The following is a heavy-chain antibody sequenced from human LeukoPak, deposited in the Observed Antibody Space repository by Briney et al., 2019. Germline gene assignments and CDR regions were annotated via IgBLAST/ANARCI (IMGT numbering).Heavy chain of an antibody. CDR2: VSASGGST. CDR1: GVTFSSYA. J-gene: IGHJ4*02. D-gene: IGHD3-10*01. V-gene: IGHV3-23*01. Sequence: GGSLRLSCAASGVTFSSYAMNWVRQAPGKGLEWVSTVSASGGSTYYADSVEGRFTISRDNSKNTLYLQMNSLRTDDTAVYFCARLPMVRGVIHLDCWGQGTLVTVSS. CDR3: ARLPMVRGVIHLDC.